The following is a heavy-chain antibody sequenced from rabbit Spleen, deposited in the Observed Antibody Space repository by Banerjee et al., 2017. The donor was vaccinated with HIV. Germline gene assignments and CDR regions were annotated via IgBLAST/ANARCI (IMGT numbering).Heavy chain of an antibody. D-gene: IGHD1-1*01. CDR1: GFSFSSSDY. V-gene: IGHV1S40*01. J-gene: IGHJ6*01. CDR2: IDSGSRDFI. CDR3: ARDTSSSFSSYGMDL. Sequence: QSLEESGGDLVKPGASLTLTCTASGFSFSSSDYMCWVRQAPGKGLEWIACIDSGSRDFIYYASWAKGRFTISKTSSTTVTLQMTSLTVADTATYFCARDTSSSFSSYGMDLWGPGTLVTVS.